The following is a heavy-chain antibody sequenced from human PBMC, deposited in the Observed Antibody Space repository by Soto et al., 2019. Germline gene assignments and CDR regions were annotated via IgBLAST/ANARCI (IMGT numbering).Heavy chain of an antibody. CDR2: IQYNGYS. Sequence: QVQLQESGPGLVKPSETLSLTCTVSGGSITNYYCSWFRQPPGKGLEWIGYIQYNGYSAYNLSLKRLVTMSMDTSKTQFSLMLESVTATDTAVYYCASHGFVSLQGLVDVWGQGTTVIVSS. V-gene: IGHV4-59*08. CDR1: GGSITNYY. D-gene: IGHD3-10*01. CDR3: ASHGFVSLQGLVDV. J-gene: IGHJ6*02.